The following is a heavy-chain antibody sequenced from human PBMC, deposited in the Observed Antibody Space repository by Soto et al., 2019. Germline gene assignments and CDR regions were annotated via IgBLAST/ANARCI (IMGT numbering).Heavy chain of an antibody. D-gene: IGHD6-13*01. CDR3: ARDRFASSWYYFDY. CDR1: GYTFTSYY. Sequence: ASVKVSCKASGYTFTSYYMHWVRQAPGQGLEWMGIINPSGGSTNYAQKFQGRITMTRDTSKNTLYLQMNSLRAEDTAVYYCARDRFASSWYYFDYWGQGTPVTVSS. J-gene: IGHJ4*02. V-gene: IGHV1-46*01. CDR2: INPSGGST.